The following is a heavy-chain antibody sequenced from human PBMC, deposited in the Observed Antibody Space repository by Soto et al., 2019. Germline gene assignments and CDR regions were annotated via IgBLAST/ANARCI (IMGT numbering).Heavy chain of an antibody. Sequence: QVQLVESGGGVVQPGTSLRLSCVASDFTFSKFDMHWIRQTPDKRLQWVAFIAYDGINKYYTGSVKGRFTVSRDNSKNTVSLQMNNLGLEDTATYFCARGDQYDILLRYYAMDVWGLGTTVSISS. D-gene: IGHD1-26*01. CDR2: IAYDGINK. CDR3: ARGDQYDILLRYYAMDV. CDR1: DFTFSKFD. J-gene: IGHJ6*02. V-gene: IGHV3-30-3*01.